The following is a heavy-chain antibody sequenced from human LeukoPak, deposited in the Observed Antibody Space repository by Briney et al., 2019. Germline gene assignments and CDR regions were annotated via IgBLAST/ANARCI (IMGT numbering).Heavy chain of an antibody. D-gene: IGHD3-10*01. Sequence: PGASVTVSCKASGGTFSSYAISWVRQAPGQGLEWMGGIIPIFGTANYAQKFQGRVTITADESTSTAYMELSSLRSEDTAVYYCARGPYGSGYFDYWGQGTLVTVSS. CDR2: IIPIFGTA. CDR3: ARGPYGSGYFDY. CDR1: GGTFSSYA. V-gene: IGHV1-69*13. J-gene: IGHJ4*02.